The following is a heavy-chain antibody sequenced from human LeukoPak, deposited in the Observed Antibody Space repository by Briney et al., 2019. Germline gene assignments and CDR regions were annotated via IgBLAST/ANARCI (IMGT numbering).Heavy chain of an antibody. D-gene: IGHD5-18*01. CDR3: ARESLSGQLWYEGPDY. CDR1: GFTFSNAW. J-gene: IGHJ4*02. V-gene: IGHV3-21*01. Sequence: GGSLRLSCAASGFTFSNAWMSWVRQAPGKGLEWVSSITRGSIYTFYADSVKGRFTISRDNAKNSLSLQMNSLRAEDTAVYYCARESLSGQLWYEGPDYWGQGTLVTVSS. CDR2: ITRGSIYT.